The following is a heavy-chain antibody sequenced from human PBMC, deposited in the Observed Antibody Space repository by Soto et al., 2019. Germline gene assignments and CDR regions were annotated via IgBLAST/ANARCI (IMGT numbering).Heavy chain of an antibody. Sequence: EVQLLESGGGLVQPGGSLRLSCAASGFTFSSYAMSWVRQAPGKGLEWVSAISGSGGSAYYADSVKGRFTISRDDSKITLYLQMNSLRAEDTAVYSCSKDKVTIFRWGQGTLVTVSS. CDR1: GFTFSSYA. J-gene: IGHJ4*02. CDR3: SKDKVTIFR. V-gene: IGHV3-23*01. CDR2: ISGSGGSA. D-gene: IGHD3-3*01.